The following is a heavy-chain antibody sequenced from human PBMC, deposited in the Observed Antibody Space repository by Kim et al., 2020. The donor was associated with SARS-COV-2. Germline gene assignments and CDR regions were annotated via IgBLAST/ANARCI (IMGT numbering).Heavy chain of an antibody. V-gene: IGHV3-49*02. Sequence: EYAASVKGRFTISRDDSKSIAYLQMNSLKTEDTAVYYCTRDSVAVAAICYWGQGTLVTVSS. D-gene: IGHD2-15*01. J-gene: IGHJ4*02. CDR3: TRDSVAVAAICY.